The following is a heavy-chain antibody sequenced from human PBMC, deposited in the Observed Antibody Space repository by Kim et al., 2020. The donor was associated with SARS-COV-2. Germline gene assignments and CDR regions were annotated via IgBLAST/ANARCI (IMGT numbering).Heavy chain of an antibody. D-gene: IGHD6-13*01. CDR1: GGSISSYY. V-gene: IGHV4-59*08. Sequence: SETLSLTCTVSGGSISSYYWSWIRQPPGKGLEWIGYIYYRGSTNYNPSLKSRVTISVDTSKNQFSLKLSSVTAADTAVYYCARVQVKIVAAGRDHDYYYYGMDVWGQGTTVTVSS. CDR3: ARVQVKIVAAGRDHDYYYYGMDV. J-gene: IGHJ6*02. CDR2: IYYRGST.